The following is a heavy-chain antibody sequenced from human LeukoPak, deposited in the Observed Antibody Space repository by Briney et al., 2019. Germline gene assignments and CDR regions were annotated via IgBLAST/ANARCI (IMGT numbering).Heavy chain of an antibody. D-gene: IGHD3-10*02. CDR1: GGSISSYY. CDR2: INHSGST. J-gene: IGHJ4*02. CDR3: AREETGELCSNY. Sequence: ASETLSLTCTVSGGSISSYYWSWIRQPPGKGLEWIGEINHSGSTNYNPSLKSRVTISVDTSKNQFSLKLSSVTAANTGVYCCAREETGELCSNYWGQGTLVTVSS. V-gene: IGHV4-34*01.